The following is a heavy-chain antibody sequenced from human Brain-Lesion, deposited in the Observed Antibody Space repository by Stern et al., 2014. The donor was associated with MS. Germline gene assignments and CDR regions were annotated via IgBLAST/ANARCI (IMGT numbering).Heavy chain of an antibody. Sequence: QVQLVQSGAEVKKPGASVKVSCKVSGYTLTELSMHWVRQAPRKGLEWMGGFDPEDGQTIYAQKFQGRVTMTEDTSTDTAYMELSSLRSEDTAVYYCATLSPGAGGNYYRHFDYWGQGTLVTVSS. CDR3: ATLSPGAGGNYYRHFDY. D-gene: IGHD1-26*01. CDR2: FDPEDGQT. CDR1: GYTLTELS. J-gene: IGHJ4*02. V-gene: IGHV1-24*01.